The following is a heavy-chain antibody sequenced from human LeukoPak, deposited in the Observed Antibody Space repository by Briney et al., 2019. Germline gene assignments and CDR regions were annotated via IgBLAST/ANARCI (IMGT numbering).Heavy chain of an antibody. CDR2: IIPIFGTA. CDR1: GGTFSSYA. Sequence: GASVKVSCKASGGTFSSYAISWVRQAPGQGLEWMGGIIPIFGTANYAQKFQGRVTITADKSTSTAYMELSSLRAEDTAVYYCAKGGGTSPPPSYWGQGTLVTVSS. D-gene: IGHD4-23*01. CDR3: AKGGGTSPPPSY. J-gene: IGHJ4*02. V-gene: IGHV1-69*06.